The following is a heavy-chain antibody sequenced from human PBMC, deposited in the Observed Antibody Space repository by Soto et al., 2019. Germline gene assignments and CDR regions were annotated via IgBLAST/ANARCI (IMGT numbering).Heavy chain of an antibody. CDR1: GFSLSTSGVG. V-gene: IGHV2-5*02. Sequence: QITLKESGPPLVKPTQTLTLTCTFSGFSLSTSGVGVGWIRQPPGKALEWLALIYWDDDKRYSPSLKSRLTITKDTSKNQVVLTMTNMDPVDTATYYCAHRQVTFGGVIVNDYWGQGTLVTVSS. CDR3: AHRQVTFGGVIVNDY. D-gene: IGHD3-16*02. CDR2: IYWDDDK. J-gene: IGHJ4*02.